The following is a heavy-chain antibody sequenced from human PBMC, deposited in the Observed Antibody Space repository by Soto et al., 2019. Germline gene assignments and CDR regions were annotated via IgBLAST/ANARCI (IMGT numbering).Heavy chain of an antibody. V-gene: IGHV3-23*01. J-gene: IGHJ4*02. Sequence: PGGSLRLSCAASGFTFSSYAMSWVRQAPGKGLEWVSAISGSGGSTYYADSVKGRFTISRDNSKNTLYLQMNSLRAEDTAVYYCAKLGGHLCTNGVCQLCYFAYWGQGTLVTVSS. D-gene: IGHD2-8*01. CDR3: AKLGGHLCTNGVCQLCYFAY. CDR1: GFTFSSYA. CDR2: ISGSGGST.